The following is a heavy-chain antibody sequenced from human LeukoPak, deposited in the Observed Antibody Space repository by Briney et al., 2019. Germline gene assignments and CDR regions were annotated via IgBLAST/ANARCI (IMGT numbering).Heavy chain of an antibody. V-gene: IGHV3-9*01. CDR3: ARDKIVGPTTLDY. CDR1: GFTFDDYA. Sequence: GGSLRLSCAASGFTFDDYAMHWVRQAPGKGLEWVSGISWNSGSIGYVDSVKGRFTTSRDNAKNSLYLQMNSLRADDTAIYYCARDKIVGPTTLDYWGQGTLVTVSS. D-gene: IGHD1-26*01. CDR2: ISWNSGSI. J-gene: IGHJ4*02.